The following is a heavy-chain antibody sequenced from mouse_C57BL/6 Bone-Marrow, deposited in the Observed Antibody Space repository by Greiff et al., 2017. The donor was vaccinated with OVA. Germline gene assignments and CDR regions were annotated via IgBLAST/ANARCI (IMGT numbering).Heavy chain of an antibody. V-gene: IGHV5-6*01. Sequence: EVKLMESGGDLVKPGGSLKLSCAASGFTFSSYGMSWVRQTPDKRLEWVATISSGGSYTYYLDSVKGRFTISRDNAKNTLYLQMSSLKSEDTAMYYCARKLVGDYWGQGTTLTVAS. D-gene: IGHD2-12*01. CDR3: ARKLVGDY. CDR2: ISSGGSYT. CDR1: GFTFSSYG. J-gene: IGHJ2*01.